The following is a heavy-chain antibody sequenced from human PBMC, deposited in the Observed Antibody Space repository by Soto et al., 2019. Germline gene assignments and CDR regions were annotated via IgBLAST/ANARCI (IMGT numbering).Heavy chain of an antibody. V-gene: IGHV3-48*02. CDR1: GFPFSSNS. D-gene: IGHD7-27*01. CDR3: ARDLNWGFDH. J-gene: IGHJ5*02. CDR2: ITGSGTTT. Sequence: GGSLRLSCAASGFPFSSNSVNWVRQAPGKGLEWVSYITGSGTTTRYADSVKGRFTLSRDNAKNSLFLDMNSLRDEDTAVYYCARDLNWGFDHWGRGTLVTVSS.